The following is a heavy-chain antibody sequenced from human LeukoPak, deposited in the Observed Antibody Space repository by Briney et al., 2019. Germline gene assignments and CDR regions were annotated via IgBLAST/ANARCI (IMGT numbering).Heavy chain of an antibody. CDR3: AKGYYYDSSGYLDY. Sequence: PGGSLRLSXAASGFTFDDYAMHWVRQAPGKGLEWVSGISWNSGSIGYADSVKGRFTISRDNAKNSLYLQMNSLRAEDMALYYCAKGYYYDSSGYLDYWGQGTLVTVSS. D-gene: IGHD3-22*01. V-gene: IGHV3-9*03. J-gene: IGHJ4*02. CDR1: GFTFDDYA. CDR2: ISWNSGSI.